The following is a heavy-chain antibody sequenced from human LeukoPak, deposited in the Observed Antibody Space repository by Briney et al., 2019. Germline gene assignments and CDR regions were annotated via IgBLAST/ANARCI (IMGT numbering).Heavy chain of an antibody. V-gene: IGHV3-23*01. Sequence: GRSLRLSCAASGFTFSSYAMTWVRQAPGKGLEWVSGISGSGGSTYYADSVKGRLTISRDNSKNTLYLQMNSLRAEDTAVYYCAKGNWGHFDYWGQGTLVTVS. J-gene: IGHJ4*02. CDR3: AKGNWGHFDY. D-gene: IGHD7-27*01. CDR1: GFTFSSYA. CDR2: ISGSGGST.